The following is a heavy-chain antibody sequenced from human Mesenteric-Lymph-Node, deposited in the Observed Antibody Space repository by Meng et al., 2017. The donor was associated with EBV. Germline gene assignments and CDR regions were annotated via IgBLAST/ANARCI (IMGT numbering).Heavy chain of an antibody. D-gene: IGHD3-10*01. Sequence: QRVQRAGVVKPSGALSKVCTVAAGSAFSGNGICSGIQEPAEKGLWLSGYIYYNGITNYSPTFKGRVTLTIDTSKSTGYMKLRTVTAADTAVYYCARYYLTRAGIDYWGQGTLVTVSS. CDR3: ARYYLTRAGIDY. J-gene: IGHJ4*02. V-gene: IGHV4-61*01. CDR2: IYYNGIT. CDR1: AGSAFSGNGI.